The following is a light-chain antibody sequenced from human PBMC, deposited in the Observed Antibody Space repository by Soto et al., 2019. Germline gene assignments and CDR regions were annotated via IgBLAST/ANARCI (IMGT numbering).Light chain of an antibody. V-gene: IGLV1-51*01. CDR2: NNN. CDR3: VSWDTSLRTVV. J-gene: IGLJ3*02. Sequence: QSVLTQPPSVSAAPGQKVTISCPGSRSNIGNNNFAWYHQFPGTVPKLLIYNNNWRPSGTPYRSFVSASCTNATLPITGLQTGDEADYFCVSWDTSLRTVVIGGGTKVTVL. CDR1: RSNIGNNN.